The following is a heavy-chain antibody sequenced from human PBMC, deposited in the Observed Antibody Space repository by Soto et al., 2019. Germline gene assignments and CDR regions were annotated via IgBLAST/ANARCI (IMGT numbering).Heavy chain of an antibody. CDR3: ARAGDPFTPRIAAAGYGMDV. J-gene: IGHJ6*02. CDR1: GFTFSNYY. D-gene: IGHD6-13*01. CDR2: ISSSGSTI. V-gene: IGHV3-11*01. Sequence: GSLRLSCAASGFTFSNYYMSWVRQAPGKGLEWVSYISSSGSTIYYADSVKGRFTISRDNAKNSLYLQMNSLRAEDTAVYYCARAGDPFTPRIAAAGYGMDVWGQGTTVTVSS.